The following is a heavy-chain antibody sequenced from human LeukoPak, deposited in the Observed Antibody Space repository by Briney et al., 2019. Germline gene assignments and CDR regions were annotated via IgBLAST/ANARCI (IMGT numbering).Heavy chain of an antibody. CDR3: AGPWLI. Sequence: SETLSLTCSVSGGSIGNYYWSWIPQTPGEGLEWIGYIHHTEIAKHNPSVKSRVTMSLDTSKNQFSLRLNSATAADTAVYCCAGPWLIWGQGILVTVSS. CDR1: GGSIGNYY. V-gene: IGHV4-59*01. J-gene: IGHJ4*02. D-gene: IGHD5-12*01. CDR2: IHHTEIA.